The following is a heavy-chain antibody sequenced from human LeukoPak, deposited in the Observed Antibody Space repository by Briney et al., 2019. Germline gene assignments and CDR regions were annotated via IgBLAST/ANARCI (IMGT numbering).Heavy chain of an antibody. D-gene: IGHD2-21*02. CDR3: ARDTPYCGGDCYSSDAFDI. CDR2: ISSSSSYI. Sequence: GGSLRLSCAASGFTFSSYSMNWVRQAPGKGLEWVSSISSSSSYIYYADLVKGRFTISRDNAKNSLYLQMNSLRAEDTAVYYCARDTPYCGGDCYSSDAFDIWGQGTMVTVSS. V-gene: IGHV3-21*01. J-gene: IGHJ3*02. CDR1: GFTFSSYS.